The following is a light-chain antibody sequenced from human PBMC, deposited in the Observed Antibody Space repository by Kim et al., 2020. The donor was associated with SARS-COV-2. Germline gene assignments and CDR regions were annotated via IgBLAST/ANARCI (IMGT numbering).Light chain of an antibody. J-gene: IGKJ2*01. Sequence: LSAAVGDRVTITCRARQNIDAWLAWYQQKQGKAPKVLIYRASSLQSGVPSSFSGSGSGTEFALTITSLQPDDFATYYCQQYKSLMYTFGQGTKLEI. CDR2: RAS. CDR1: QNIDAW. CDR3: QQYKSLMYT. V-gene: IGKV1-5*03.